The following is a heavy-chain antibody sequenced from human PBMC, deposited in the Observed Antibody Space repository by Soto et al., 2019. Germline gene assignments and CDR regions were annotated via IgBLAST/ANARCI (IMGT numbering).Heavy chain of an antibody. CDR3: AKDLSMIVVVSNFDY. J-gene: IGHJ4*02. Sequence: EVQLLESGGGLVQPGGSLRLSCAASGFTFSSYAMSWVRQAPGKGLEWVSAISGSGGSTYYADSVKGRFTISRDNSKNTLYLQMNRLRAEDTAVYYCAKDLSMIVVVSNFDYWGQGTLVTVSS. V-gene: IGHV3-23*01. D-gene: IGHD3-22*01. CDR1: GFTFSSYA. CDR2: ISGSGGST.